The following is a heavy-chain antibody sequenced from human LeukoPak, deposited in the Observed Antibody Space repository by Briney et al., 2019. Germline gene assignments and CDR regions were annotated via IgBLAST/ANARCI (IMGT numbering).Heavy chain of an antibody. CDR3: ASRHYDFWSGYLDDAFDI. CDR2: ISGSGGST. Sequence: PGGSLRLSCAASGFTFSSYAMSWVRQAPGKGLEWVSAISGSGGSTYYADSVKGRFTISRDNAKNSLYLQMNSLRAEDTAVYYCASRHYDFWSGYLDDAFDIWGQGTMVTVS. CDR1: GFTFSSYA. J-gene: IGHJ3*02. V-gene: IGHV3-23*01. D-gene: IGHD3-3*01.